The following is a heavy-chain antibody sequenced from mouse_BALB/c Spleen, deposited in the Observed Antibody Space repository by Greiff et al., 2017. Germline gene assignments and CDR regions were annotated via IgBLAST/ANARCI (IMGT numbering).Heavy chain of an antibody. V-gene: IGHV14-3*02. CDR3: ARGGFFDY. Sequence: EVQLVESGAELVKPGASVKLSCTASGFNIKDTYMHWVKQRPEQGLEWIGRIDPANGNTKYDPKFQGKATITADTSSNTAYLQLSSLTSEDTAVYYCARGGFFDYWGQGTTLTVSS. CDR1: GFNIKDTY. J-gene: IGHJ2*01. CDR2: IDPANGNT.